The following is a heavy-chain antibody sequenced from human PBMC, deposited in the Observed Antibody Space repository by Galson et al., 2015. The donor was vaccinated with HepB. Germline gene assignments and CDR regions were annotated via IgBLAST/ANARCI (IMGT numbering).Heavy chain of an antibody. V-gene: IGHV1-69*13. Sequence: SVKVSCKASGGTFSSYAISWVRQAPGQGLEWMGGIVPIFGTANYAQKFQGRVTITADESTSTAYMELSSLRSEDTAVYYCARGMFGSGYLVPPTYFDIWGQGTMVTVSS. CDR2: IVPIFGTA. D-gene: IGHD3-22*01. J-gene: IGHJ3*02. CDR1: GGTFSSYA. CDR3: ARGMFGSGYLVPPTYFDI.